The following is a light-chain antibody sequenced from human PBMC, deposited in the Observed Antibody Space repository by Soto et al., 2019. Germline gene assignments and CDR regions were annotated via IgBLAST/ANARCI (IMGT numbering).Light chain of an antibody. J-gene: IGLJ2*01. Sequence: QFVLTQPPSVSGAPGQRVTISCTGSSSNIGAGYDVHWYQQLPGTAPKLLIYGNSNRPSGVPDRFSGSKSGTSASLAITGLQAEDEADYYCMQGSHWPLTFGGGTK. CDR3: MQGSHWPLT. CDR2: GNS. CDR1: SSNIGAGYD. V-gene: IGLV1-40*01.